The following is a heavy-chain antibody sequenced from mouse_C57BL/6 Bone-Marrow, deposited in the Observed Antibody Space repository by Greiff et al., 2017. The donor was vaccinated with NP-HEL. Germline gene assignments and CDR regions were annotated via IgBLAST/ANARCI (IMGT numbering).Heavy chain of an antibody. Sequence: EVQLQQSGAELVRPGASVKLSCTASGFNIKDDYMHWVKQRPEQGLEWIGWIDPENGDTEYASKFQGKATITADTSSNTAYLQLSSLTSEDTAVYYCTTSGSSFRVAYWGQGTLVTVSA. J-gene: IGHJ3*01. CDR2: IDPENGDT. CDR1: GFNIKDDY. CDR3: TTSGSSFRVAY. D-gene: IGHD1-1*01. V-gene: IGHV14-4*01.